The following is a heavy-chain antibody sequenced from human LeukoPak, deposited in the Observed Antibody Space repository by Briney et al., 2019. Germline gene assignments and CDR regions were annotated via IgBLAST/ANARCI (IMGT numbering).Heavy chain of an antibody. CDR1: GGSISSSSYY. CDR3: ARIFSLYGDYVGWFDP. CDR2: IYYSGST. Sequence: SETLSLTCTVSGGSISSSSYYWGWIRQPPGKGLEWIGSIYYSGSTYYNPSLKSRVTISVDTSKNQFSLKLSSVTAADTAVYYCARIFSLYGDYVGWFDPWGQGTLVTVSS. V-gene: IGHV4-39*07. J-gene: IGHJ5*02. D-gene: IGHD4-17*01.